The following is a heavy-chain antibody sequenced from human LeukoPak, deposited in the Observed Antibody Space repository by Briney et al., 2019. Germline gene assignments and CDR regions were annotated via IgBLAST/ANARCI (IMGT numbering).Heavy chain of an antibody. Sequence: ASVSVSCKASGYTFTGYYMHRVRQAPGQGREWMEWINPNSGGTNYAQKFQGRVTMTRDTSISTAYMELSRLRSDDTAVYYCARGFDFWSGYSFDPWGQGTLVTVSS. D-gene: IGHD3-3*01. CDR3: ARGFDFWSGYSFDP. CDR2: INPNSGGT. J-gene: IGHJ5*02. V-gene: IGHV1-2*02. CDR1: GYTFTGYY.